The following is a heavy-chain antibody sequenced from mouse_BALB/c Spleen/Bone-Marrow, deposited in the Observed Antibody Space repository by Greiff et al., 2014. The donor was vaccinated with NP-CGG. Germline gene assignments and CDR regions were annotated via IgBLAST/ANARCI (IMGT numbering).Heavy chain of an antibody. Sequence: VQLQQSGTVLARPGASVKMSCKASGYSFTSYWMHWVKQRPGQGLEWIGAIYPGNSDTSYNQKFKGKAKLTAVTSASTAYMELSSLTNEDSAVYYRTRSGSLGAMDYWGQGTSVTVSS. J-gene: IGHJ4*01. V-gene: IGHV1-5*01. D-gene: IGHD3-1*01. CDR3: TRSGSLGAMDY. CDR1: GYSFTSYW. CDR2: IYPGNSDT.